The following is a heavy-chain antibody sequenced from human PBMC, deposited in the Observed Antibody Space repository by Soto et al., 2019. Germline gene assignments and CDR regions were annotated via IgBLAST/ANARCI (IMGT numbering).Heavy chain of an antibody. CDR2: ISGSGGST. CDR3: PKPPKPPQTNNCSDP. CDR1: GFTFSSYA. D-gene: IGHD1-7*01. J-gene: IGHJ5*02. Sequence: EVQLLESGGGLEQPGGSLRLSCAASGFTFSSYAMNWVRQAPGKGLEWVSGISGSGGSTYYADSVKGRFTISRDNSKNTLYLKINSRRPEDTPVYYCPKPPKPPQTNNCSDPGGQGPLVTVSS. V-gene: IGHV3-23*01.